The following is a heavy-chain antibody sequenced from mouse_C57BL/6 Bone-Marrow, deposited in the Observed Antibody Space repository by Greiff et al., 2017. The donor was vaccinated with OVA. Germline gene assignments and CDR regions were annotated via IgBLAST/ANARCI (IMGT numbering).Heavy chain of an antibody. Sequence: VQLKESGAELVRPGASVTLSCKASGYTFTDYEMHWVKQTPVHGLEWIGAIDPETGGTAYNQKFKGKAILTADKSSSTAYMELRSLTSEDSAVYYCTRSIYYDYDGAMDYWGQGTSVTVSS. CDR1: GYTFTDYE. CDR3: TRSIYYDYDGAMDY. V-gene: IGHV1-15*01. CDR2: IDPETGGT. D-gene: IGHD2-4*01. J-gene: IGHJ4*01.